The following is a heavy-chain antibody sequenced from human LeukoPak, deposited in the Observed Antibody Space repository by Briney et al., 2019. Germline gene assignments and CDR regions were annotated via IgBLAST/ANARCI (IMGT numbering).Heavy chain of an antibody. CDR2: IFPGDSDT. V-gene: IGHV5-51*01. D-gene: IGHD3-22*01. CDR3: ARRSSSGYYYDY. Sequence: GESLKISCKGSGYSFTTYWIGWVRQMPGKGLEWMGIIFPGDSDTIYSPSFQGQVTISADKSINTAYLQWSSLKASDTAMYYCARRSSSGYYYDYWGQGTLVTVSS. CDR1: GYSFTTYW. J-gene: IGHJ4*02.